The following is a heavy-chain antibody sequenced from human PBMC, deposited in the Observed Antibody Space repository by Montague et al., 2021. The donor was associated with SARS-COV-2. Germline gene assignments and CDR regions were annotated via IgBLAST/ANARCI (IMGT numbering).Heavy chain of an antibody. CDR1: AGAIRDTDYF. J-gene: IGHJ5*02. D-gene: IGHD3-16*01. CDR3: ARHRDNLGSLNSFAP. CDR2: IYYSGTT. V-gene: IGHV4-39*01. Sequence: SETLSLTCTVSAGAIRDTDYFWGWIRQPPGKGLEWIGSIYYSGTTYHNPSLKSRVTISVDTSKNQFSLKLSSVTAADTAVYFCARHRDNLGSLNSFAPWGQGTLVTVSS.